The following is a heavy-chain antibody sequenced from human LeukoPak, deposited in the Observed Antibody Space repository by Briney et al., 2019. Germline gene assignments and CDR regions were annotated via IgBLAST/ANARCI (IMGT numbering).Heavy chain of an antibody. D-gene: IGHD6-13*01. CDR2: IYYSGST. CDR1: GGSISSYY. V-gene: IGHV4-59*01. Sequence: SETLSLTCTVSGGSISSYYWSWIRQPPGKGLEWIGYIYYSGSTNYNPSLKSRVTISVDPSKLQFSLKVTSVTPADTAVYYCARGDLAGVAATGWGYWGQXTLVTVSS. CDR3: ARGDLAGVAATGWGY. J-gene: IGHJ4*02.